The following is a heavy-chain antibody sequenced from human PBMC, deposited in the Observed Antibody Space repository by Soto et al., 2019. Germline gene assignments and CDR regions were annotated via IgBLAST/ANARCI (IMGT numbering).Heavy chain of an antibody. CDR1: GFTFTNYW. CDR2: INIYGNST. J-gene: IGHJ4*02. Sequence: EVQLVESGGGLVQPGGSLRLSCAASGFTFTNYWMHWVRQAPGKGLVWVSRINIYGNSTTYADSVKGRFTISRDNAKNTPCVQRNSLRAEDTAVYYCVRDGEIPFGFDYWGKGTLVTVSS. CDR3: VRDGEIPFGFDY. V-gene: IGHV3-74*01. D-gene: IGHD3-10*01.